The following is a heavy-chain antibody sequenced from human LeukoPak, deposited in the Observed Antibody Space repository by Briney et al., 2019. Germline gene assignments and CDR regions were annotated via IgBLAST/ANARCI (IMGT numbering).Heavy chain of an antibody. CDR3: AGVGSSGWYPRPGDLNIDY. CDR1: GFTFSSYS. V-gene: IGHV3-21*01. Sequence: PGGSLRLSCAASGFTFSSYSMNWVRQAPGKGLEWVSSISSSSSYIYYADSVKGRFTISRDNAKNSLYLQMNSLRAEDTAVYYCAGVGSSGWYPRPGDLNIDYWGQGTLVTVSS. J-gene: IGHJ4*02. D-gene: IGHD6-19*01. CDR2: ISSSSSYI.